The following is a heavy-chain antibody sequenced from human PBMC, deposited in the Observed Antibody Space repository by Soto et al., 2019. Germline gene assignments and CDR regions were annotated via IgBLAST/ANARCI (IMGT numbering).Heavy chain of an antibody. D-gene: IGHD7-27*01. V-gene: IGHV3-7*03. CDR2: INKDGSQK. J-gene: IGHJ6*02. Sequence: GGSLRLSCAASGFTLSNYWMTWVRQAPGKGLEWVANINKDGSQKNYVDSVKGRFTIARDNGQNSLSLQINSLRVEDTAVYYCVRELGLAYWGQGALVTVSSAVWGQGTTVTVSS. CDR1: GFTLSNYW. CDR3: VRELGLAYWGQGALVTVSSAV.